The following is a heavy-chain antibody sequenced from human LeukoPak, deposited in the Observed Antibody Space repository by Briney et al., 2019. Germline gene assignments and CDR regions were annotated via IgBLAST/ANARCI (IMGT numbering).Heavy chain of an antibody. J-gene: IGHJ4*02. Sequence: GGSLRLSCAASGFTFDHYAMHWVRQAPGKGLEWVSGISWNSGSIGYADSVKGRFTISRDNAKNSLYLQMNSLRAEDTALYYCAKATRIAVAGFDYWGQGTLVTVSS. D-gene: IGHD6-19*01. CDR1: GFTFDHYA. CDR3: AKATRIAVAGFDY. CDR2: ISWNSGSI. V-gene: IGHV3-9*01.